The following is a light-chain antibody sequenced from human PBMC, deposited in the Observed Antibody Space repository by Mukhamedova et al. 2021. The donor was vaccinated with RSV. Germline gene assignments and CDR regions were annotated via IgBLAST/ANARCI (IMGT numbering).Light chain of an antibody. J-gene: IGKJ2*01. V-gene: IGKV3-20*01. CDR2: GAS. CDR3: QQYGSPRP. Sequence: VSSSYLAWYQQKPGQAPRLLIYGASSRATGIPDRFSGSGSGTDVTLTISRLEPEDLAVYYCQQYGSPRPFGQGTKLEIK. CDR1: VSSSY.